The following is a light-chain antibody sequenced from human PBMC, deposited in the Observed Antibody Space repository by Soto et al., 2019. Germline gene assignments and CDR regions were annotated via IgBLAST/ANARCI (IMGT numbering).Light chain of an antibody. J-gene: IGKJ5*01. V-gene: IGKV3-11*01. CDR1: QSVHTF. Sequence: ESLLTQSPDTLALAPGEEASLSCSTSQSVHTFLAWYQQKPGQAPRLLIYGASTRATGVPARSSGSGSGTDFTLTISSLEPEDFAVYYCHQRSNWPPDNLGQGTRLEIK. CDR3: HQRSNWPPDN. CDR2: GAS.